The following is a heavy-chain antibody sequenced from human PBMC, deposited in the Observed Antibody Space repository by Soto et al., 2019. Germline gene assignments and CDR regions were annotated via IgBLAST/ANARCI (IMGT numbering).Heavy chain of an antibody. CDR1: GFTFSDYY. J-gene: IGHJ4*02. CDR2: ISSSTSHT. D-gene: IGHD6-13*01. V-gene: IGHV3-11*05. CDR3: ARGMGAAADYFDF. Sequence: QVQLVESGGGLVKPGGSLRLSCAVSGFTFSDYYMTWIRQAQGKGLEWVSYISSSTSHTNYADSVKGRFTISRDNAKNSLFLQMNSLRAEDTAVYYCARGMGAAADYFDFLGQGTLVTVSS.